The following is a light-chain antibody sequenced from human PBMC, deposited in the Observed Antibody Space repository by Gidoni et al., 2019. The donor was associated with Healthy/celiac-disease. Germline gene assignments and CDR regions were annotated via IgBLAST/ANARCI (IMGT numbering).Light chain of an antibody. CDR2: GTS. J-gene: IGKJ2*01. V-gene: IGKV3-20*01. Sequence: EIVLTQSPGTLSLSPGERATLSCRASQSVSCSYLAWYQQKTGQAPRLLIYGTSSRAPGISDRFSGSGSGTDFTLTISRLEPEDFAVYYCQQYGSSYTFGQGTKLEIK. CDR1: QSVSCSY. CDR3: QQYGSSYT.